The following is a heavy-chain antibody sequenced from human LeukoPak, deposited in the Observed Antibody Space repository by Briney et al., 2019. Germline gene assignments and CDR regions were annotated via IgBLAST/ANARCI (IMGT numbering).Heavy chain of an antibody. D-gene: IGHD2-15*01. CDR2: INHSGST. V-gene: IGHV4-34*01. CDR3: ARGLYSSNWFDP. J-gene: IGHJ5*02. Sequence: SETLSLTCAVYGGSFSGYYWSWIRQPPGKGLEWIGEINHSGSTNYNPSLKRRVTISVDTSKNQFSLKLSSVTAADTAVYYCARGLYSSNWFDPWGQGTLVTVSS. CDR1: GGSFSGYY.